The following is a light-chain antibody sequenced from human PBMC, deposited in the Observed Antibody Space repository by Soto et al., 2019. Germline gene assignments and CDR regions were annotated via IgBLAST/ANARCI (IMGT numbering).Light chain of an antibody. CDR2: KAS. Sequence: DIQMTQSPSTLSGSVGDRVTITCRDSQTISSWLAWYQQKPGKAPKFVIYKASTLKSGVPSRFSGSGSGTEFTLTISSLQPDDFETYYCQHYNSYSEAFGQGTKVDIK. CDR3: QHYNSYSEA. J-gene: IGKJ1*01. V-gene: IGKV1-5*03. CDR1: QTISSW.